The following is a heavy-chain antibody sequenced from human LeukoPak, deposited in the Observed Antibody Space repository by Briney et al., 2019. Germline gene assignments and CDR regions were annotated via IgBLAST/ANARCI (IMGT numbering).Heavy chain of an antibody. CDR1: GGSISSGDYY. V-gene: IGHV4-30-4*01. CDR2: MYYSGST. CDR3: ARPYYYDSRIDP. J-gene: IGHJ5*02. Sequence: PSETLSLTCTVSGGSISSGDYYWSWIRQPPGKGLEWIAYMYYSGSTYYNPSLKSRVTMSADTSKNQLSLKLSSVTATDTAVYYCARPYYYDSRIDPWGQGILVTVSS. D-gene: IGHD3-22*01.